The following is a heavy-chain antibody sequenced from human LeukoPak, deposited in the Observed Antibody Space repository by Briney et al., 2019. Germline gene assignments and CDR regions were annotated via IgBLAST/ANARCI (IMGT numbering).Heavy chain of an antibody. CDR2: IKQDGSEK. CDR3: ARAGTTVANFDY. V-gene: IGHV3-7*01. CDR1: GFTFSSYW. D-gene: IGHD4-23*01. J-gene: IGHJ4*02. Sequence: PGGSLRLSCAASGFTFSSYWMSWVRQAPGTGLEWVANIKQDGSEKYYVDSVKGRFTISRDNSKNTLYLQMNSLRAEDTAVYYCARAGTTVANFDYWGQGTLVTVSS.